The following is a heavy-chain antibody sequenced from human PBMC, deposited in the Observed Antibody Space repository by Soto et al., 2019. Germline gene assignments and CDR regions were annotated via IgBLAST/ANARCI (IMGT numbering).Heavy chain of an antibody. CDR3: ARDRGWEHPFVY. J-gene: IGHJ4*02. CDR1: GFTFRRYW. Sequence: EVQLVESGGGLVQPGGSLRLSCAASGFTFRRYWMSWVRQAPGKGLEWVANIKQDGSEKYYVDSVKGRFTISRDNAKNTLYLQMNSLRAEDTALYYCARDRGWEHPFVYLGQGTLGTVSS. CDR2: IKQDGSEK. V-gene: IGHV3-7*03. D-gene: IGHD1-26*01.